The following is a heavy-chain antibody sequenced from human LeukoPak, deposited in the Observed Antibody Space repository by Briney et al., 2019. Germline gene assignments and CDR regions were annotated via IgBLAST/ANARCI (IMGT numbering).Heavy chain of an antibody. V-gene: IGHV3-74*01. D-gene: IGHD3-9*01. Sequence: GGSLRLSCAASGFTFSSYWMHWVRQAPGKGLVWVSRINSDGSSPSYADSVKGRFTISRDNDENTLYLQMNSLRAEDTAVYYCARGTNILTGYDDAFDIWGQGTMVTVSS. CDR1: GFTFSSYW. CDR3: ARGTNILTGYDDAFDI. J-gene: IGHJ3*02. CDR2: INSDGSSP.